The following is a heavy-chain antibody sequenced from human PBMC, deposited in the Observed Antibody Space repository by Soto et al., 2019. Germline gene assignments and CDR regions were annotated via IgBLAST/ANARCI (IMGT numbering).Heavy chain of an antibody. D-gene: IGHD2-2*02. CDR2: ISSSSSTI. Sequence: ESGGGLVQPGGSLRLSCAASGFTFSSYSMNWVRQAPGKGLEWVSYISSSSSTIYYADSVKGRFTISRDNAKNSLYLQMNSLRDEDTAVYYCARGDIVVVPAGIRHYYYGMDVWGQGTTVTVSS. V-gene: IGHV3-48*02. CDR3: ARGDIVVVPAGIRHYYYGMDV. J-gene: IGHJ6*02. CDR1: GFTFSSYS.